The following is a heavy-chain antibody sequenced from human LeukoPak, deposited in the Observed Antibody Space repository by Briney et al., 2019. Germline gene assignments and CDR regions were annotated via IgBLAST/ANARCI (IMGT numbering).Heavy chain of an antibody. CDR1: GGSISSYY. CDR2: IYYSGST. V-gene: IGHV4-59*01. CDR3: ARGWFGYSYGLPRFDAFDI. Sequence: SETLSLTCTASGGSISSYYWSWIRQPPGKGLEWIGYIYYSGSTNYNPSLKSRVTISVDTSKNQFSLKLSSVTAADTAVYYCARGWFGYSYGLPRFDAFDIWGQGTMVTVSS. D-gene: IGHD5-18*01. J-gene: IGHJ3*02.